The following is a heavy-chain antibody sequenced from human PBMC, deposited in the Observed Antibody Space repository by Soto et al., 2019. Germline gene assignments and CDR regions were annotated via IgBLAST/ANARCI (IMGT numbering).Heavy chain of an antibody. CDR1: GYSLSSGYY. CDR2: IYHSGST. J-gene: IGHJ5*02. D-gene: IGHD5-12*01. Sequence: SETLSLTCAVSGYSLSSGYYWGWIRHPPGKGLEWIGSIYHSGSTYYNPSLKSRVTISVDTSKNQFSLKLSSVTAADTAVYYCAREEGYHNWFSPSGQGTLVTVSS. V-gene: IGHV4-38-2*02. CDR3: AREEGYHNWFSP.